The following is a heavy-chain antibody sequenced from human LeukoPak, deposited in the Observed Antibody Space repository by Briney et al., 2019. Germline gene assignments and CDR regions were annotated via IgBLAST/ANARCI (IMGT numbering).Heavy chain of an antibody. J-gene: IGHJ5*02. CDR3: AKGSGINHYHWIDP. CDR1: GFTLSGNA. Sequence: GGSLRLSCAASGFTLSGNAMSWVRQAPGKGLEWVSGIRGGGGSTYYADSVKGRFTISRDNSKNTLYLQMDSLRAEDTALYYCAKGSGINHYHWIDPWGQGTLVTVSS. V-gene: IGHV3-23*01. D-gene: IGHD1-14*01. CDR2: IRGGGGST.